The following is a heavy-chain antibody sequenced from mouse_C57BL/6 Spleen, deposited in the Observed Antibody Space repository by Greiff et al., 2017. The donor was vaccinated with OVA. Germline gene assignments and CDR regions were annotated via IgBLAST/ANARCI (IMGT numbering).Heavy chain of an antibody. CDR3: ARQTSNYD. D-gene: IGHD2-5*01. J-gene: IGHJ4*01. CDR2: ISSGGSYT. V-gene: IGHV5-6*02. CDR1: GFTFSSYG. Sequence: EVKLVESGGDLVKPGGSLKLSCAASGFTFSSYGMSWVRQTPDKRLEWVATISSGGSYTYYPDSVKGRFTISRDNAKNTLYLQMSSLKSEDTAMYYGARQTSNYDWGQGTSVTVSS.